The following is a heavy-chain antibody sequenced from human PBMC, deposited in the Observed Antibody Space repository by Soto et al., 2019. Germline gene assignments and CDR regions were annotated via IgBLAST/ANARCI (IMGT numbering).Heavy chain of an antibody. J-gene: IGHJ5*02. CDR3: ARVKGSGYHNWFDP. CDR2: ISAYNGNT. D-gene: IGHD3-22*01. Sequence: GTSVKLSCKASGYSFTSYGISWVRQAPGQGLEWMGWISAYNGNTNYAQKLQGRVTMTTDTSKSTAYMELRSLRSDDTAVYYCARVKGSGYHNWFDPWGQGTLVTVSS. CDR1: GYSFTSYG. V-gene: IGHV1-18*01.